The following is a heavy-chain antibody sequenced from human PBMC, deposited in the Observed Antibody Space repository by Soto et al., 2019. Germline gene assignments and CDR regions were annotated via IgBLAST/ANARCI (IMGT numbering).Heavy chain of an antibody. D-gene: IGHD5-18*01. J-gene: IGHJ3*02. V-gene: IGHV1-69*01. CDR3: ASVASEMATASAFDI. CDR1: GGTFSSYA. CDR2: IIPIFGTA. Sequence: QVQLVQSWAEVKKPGSSVKVSCKASGGTFSSYAISWVRQAPGQGLEGMGGIIPIFGTANYAQKFQGRVTITADESTSTAYMELSSLRSEDTAVYYCASVASEMATASAFDIWGQGTMVTVSS.